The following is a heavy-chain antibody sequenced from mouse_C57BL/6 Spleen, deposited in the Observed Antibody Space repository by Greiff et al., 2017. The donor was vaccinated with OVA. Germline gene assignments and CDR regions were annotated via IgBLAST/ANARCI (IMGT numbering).Heavy chain of an antibody. D-gene: IGHD3-2*02. J-gene: IGHJ3*01. CDR3: TREGDSSGYERFAY. V-gene: IGHV5-9-1*02. CDR1: GFTFSSYA. Sequence: EVKLQESGEGLVKPGGSLKLSCAASGFTFSSYAMSWVRQTPEKRLEWVAYISSGGDYIYYADTVKGRFTISRDNARNTLYLQMSSLKSEDTAMYYCTREGDSSGYERFAYWGQGTLVTVSA. CDR2: ISSGGDYI.